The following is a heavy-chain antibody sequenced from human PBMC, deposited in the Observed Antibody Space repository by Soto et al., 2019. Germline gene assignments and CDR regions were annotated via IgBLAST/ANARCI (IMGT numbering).Heavy chain of an antibody. V-gene: IGHV4-59*08. CDR2: IYYSGST. CDR1: GGSISSYY. J-gene: IGHJ6*03. D-gene: IGHD3-3*01. Sequence: SETLSLTCTVSGGSISSYYWSWIRQPPGKGLEWIGYIYYSGSTNYNPSLKSRVTISVDTSKNQFSLKLSSVTAADTAVYYCARKNDFWSGGYYYYMDVWGKGTTVTVSS. CDR3: ARKNDFWSGGYYYYMDV.